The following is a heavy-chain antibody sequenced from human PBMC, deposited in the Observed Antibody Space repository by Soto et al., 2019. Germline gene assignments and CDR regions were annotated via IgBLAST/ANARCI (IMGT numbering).Heavy chain of an antibody. CDR3: ARALRGKYYFDY. V-gene: IGHV4-34*09. D-gene: IGHD3-10*01. CDR1: GGSFSGYY. CDR2: INHSGST. Sequence: TLSLTCAVYGGSFSGYYWSWIRQPPGKGLEWIGEINHSGSTYYNPSLKSRVTISVDTSKNQFSLKLSSVTAADTAVYYCARALRGKYYFDYWGHGTLVTVSS. J-gene: IGHJ4*01.